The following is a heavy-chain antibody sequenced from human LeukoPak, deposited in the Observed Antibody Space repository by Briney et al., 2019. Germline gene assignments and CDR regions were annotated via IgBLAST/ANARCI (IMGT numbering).Heavy chain of an antibody. D-gene: IGHD4-17*01. V-gene: IGHV4-34*01. CDR1: GGFFSGYY. Sequence: SGTLSLTRAVSGGFFSGYYWSWIRQPPGKGLEWIGDINHSGSTKYNPCLKSGVTISVDTTKNQFPPKLSSVLAADTAHDCISRGSEDDYGDYEHFDYGGEGTLLTVST. CDR2: INHSGST. CDR3: SRGSEDDYGDYEHFDY. J-gene: IGHJ4*02.